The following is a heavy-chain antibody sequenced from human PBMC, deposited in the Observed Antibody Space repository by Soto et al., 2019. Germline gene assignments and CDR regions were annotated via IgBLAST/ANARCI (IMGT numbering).Heavy chain of an antibody. CDR1: GYTFTSYG. CDR2: ISAYNGNT. Sequence: ASVKVFCKASGYTFTSYGISWVRQAPGQGLEWMGWISAYNGNTNYAQKLQGRVTMTTDTSTSTTYMELRSLRSDDTAVYYCARGLGYCTNGVCYHDAFDIWGQGTMVTVSS. V-gene: IGHV1-18*01. J-gene: IGHJ3*02. D-gene: IGHD2-8*01. CDR3: ARGLGYCTNGVCYHDAFDI.